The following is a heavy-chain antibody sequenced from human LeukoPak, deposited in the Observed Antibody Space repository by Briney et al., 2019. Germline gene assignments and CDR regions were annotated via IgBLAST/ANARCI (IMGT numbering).Heavy chain of an antibody. D-gene: IGHD4-23*01. CDR1: GFTFSSYA. CDR2: ISYDGSNK. Sequence: GGSLRLSCAASGFTFSSYAMHWVRQAPGKGLEWVAVISYDGSNKYYADSEKGRFTISRDNSKNTLYLQMNSLRAEDTAVYYCARGGGYGGNSYDAFDIWGQGTMVTVSS. V-gene: IGHV3-30-3*01. CDR3: ARGGGYGGNSYDAFDI. J-gene: IGHJ3*02.